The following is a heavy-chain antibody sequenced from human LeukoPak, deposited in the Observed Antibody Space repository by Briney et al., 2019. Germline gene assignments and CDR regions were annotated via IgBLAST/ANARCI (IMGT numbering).Heavy chain of an antibody. J-gene: IGHJ3*02. D-gene: IGHD2-2*01. CDR3: ARGWGSSHEDQNALDI. V-gene: IGHV4-39*07. CDR2: TFLSGTT. CDR1: GGSISSGSYQ. Sequence: SETLSLTCTVSGGSISSGSYQWDWVRQPPGKGLEWIGSTFLSGTTYYNPSLKSRVTISVDTSENQLSLSLTSVSDADTAGYYCARGWGSSHEDQNALDIWGRGTMVTVSS.